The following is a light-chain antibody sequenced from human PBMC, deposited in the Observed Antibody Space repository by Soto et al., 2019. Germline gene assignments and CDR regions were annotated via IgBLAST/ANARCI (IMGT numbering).Light chain of an antibody. J-gene: IGLJ1*01. CDR2: EVS. Sequence: LTQPPSASGSPGQSVTVSCTGTSSDVGGYNYVSWYQQHPGKAPKLIIYEVSERPSGVPDRFSGSKSGDTASLIVSGLQAEDEADYYCSSYAGSNNFCVFGTGTKVTVL. CDR3: SSYAGSNNFCV. V-gene: IGLV2-8*01. CDR1: SSDVGGYNY.